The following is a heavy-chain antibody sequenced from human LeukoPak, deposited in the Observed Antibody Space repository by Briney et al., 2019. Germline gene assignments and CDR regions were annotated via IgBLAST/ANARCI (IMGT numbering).Heavy chain of an antibody. CDR3: ARVLSTVTTGDY. CDR1: GFTFSRYS. Sequence: GGSLRLSCAASGFTFSRYSMNWVRQAPGKGLEWVSYISSSGSSIYYADSVKGRFTISRDNAKTSLYLQMSSLRAEDTAVYYCARVLSTVTTGDYWGQGTLVTVSS. V-gene: IGHV3-48*04. D-gene: IGHD4-17*01. CDR2: ISSSGSSI. J-gene: IGHJ4*02.